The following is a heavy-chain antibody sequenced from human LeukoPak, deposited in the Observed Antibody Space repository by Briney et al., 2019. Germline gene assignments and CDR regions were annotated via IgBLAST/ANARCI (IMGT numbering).Heavy chain of an antibody. CDR2: LYYGGST. V-gene: IGHV4-39*01. D-gene: IGHD1-14*01. J-gene: IGHJ6*02. Sequence: SETLSLTCTVSGGSISSSSYYWGWIRQPPGKGLEWIGTLYYGGSTYYNPSFKSRVTISADTSKNQFSLKLNSVTAADTAVYYCARHAGRYFYYGLDVWGQGTTVTVSS. CDR3: ARHAGRYFYYGLDV. CDR1: GGSISSSSYY.